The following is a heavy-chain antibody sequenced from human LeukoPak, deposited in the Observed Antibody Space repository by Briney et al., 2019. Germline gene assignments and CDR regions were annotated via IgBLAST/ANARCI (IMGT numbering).Heavy chain of an antibody. Sequence: SETLSLTCTVSGGSISSGCYYWSWIRQHPGKGLEGIGYIYYSGSTYYNPSLKSRVTISVDTSKNQFSLKLSSVTAADTAVYYCARRRPEVGSPPLGYYYSGMHVWRQGTTVTVSS. CDR2: IYYSGST. V-gene: IGHV4-31*03. CDR1: GGSISSGCYY. CDR3: ARRRPEVGSPPLGYYYSGMHV. D-gene: IGHD1-26*01. J-gene: IGHJ6*02.